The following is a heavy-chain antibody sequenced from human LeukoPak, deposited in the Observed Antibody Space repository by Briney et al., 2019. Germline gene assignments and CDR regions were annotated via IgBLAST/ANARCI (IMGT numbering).Heavy chain of an antibody. CDR1: GGSISSSSYY. CDR2: IYYSGST. D-gene: IGHD7-27*01. Sequence: PSETLSLTCTVPGGSISSSSYYWGWIRQPPGKGLEWIGSIYYSGSTYYNPSLKSRVTISVDTSKNQFSLKLSSVTAADTAVYYCASNANWGSRGYYYYYMDVWGKGTTVTVSS. J-gene: IGHJ6*03. CDR3: ASNANWGSRGYYYYYMDV. V-gene: IGHV4-39*01.